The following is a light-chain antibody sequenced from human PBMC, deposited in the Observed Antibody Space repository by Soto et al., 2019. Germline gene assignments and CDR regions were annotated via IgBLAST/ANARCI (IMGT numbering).Light chain of an antibody. J-gene: IGLJ2*01. V-gene: IGLV2-14*01. CDR3: SSCTTSSTPHVV. CDR1: SSDVGNYNY. CDR2: DVS. Sequence: QSVLTQPASVSGSPGQSITISCTGTSSDVGNYNYVSWYQQHPGKAPKLMIYDVSNRPSGVSNRFSGSKSGNTASLTISELQAEDEADYYCSSCTTSSTPHVVFGGGTKVTVL.